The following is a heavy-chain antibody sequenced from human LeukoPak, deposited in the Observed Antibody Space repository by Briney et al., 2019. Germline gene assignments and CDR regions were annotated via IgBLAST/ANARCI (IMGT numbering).Heavy chain of an antibody. CDR1: GGTFSSYA. CDR3: ARVTHTELSTWFDP. CDR2: IIPIFGSS. J-gene: IGHJ5*02. V-gene: IGHV1-69*13. Sequence: SVTVSCKASGGTFSSYAISWVRQAPGQGLEWMGGIIPIFGSSNYAQKFQGRVTITADESTTTAYMGLSSLRSEDTAVYYCARVTHTELSTWFDPWGQGTLVTVSP. D-gene: IGHD5-18*01.